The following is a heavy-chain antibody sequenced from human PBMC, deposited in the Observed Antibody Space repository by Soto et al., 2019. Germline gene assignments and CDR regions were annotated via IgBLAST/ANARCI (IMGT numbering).Heavy chain of an antibody. CDR3: ARTAGGRVRGALNI. CDR2: IQNTENKK. J-gene: IGHJ3*02. Sequence: QVHLEESGGGVVQPGTALRLSCGDSGFTFSSDGMHCVRHAPGKGLEWVAVIQNTENKKYYADSVKGRFTISRDNSEKELFLQMDSFMSEATAIYYLARTAGGRVRGALNIWGQGTMDTV. V-gene: IGHV3-30-3*01. D-gene: IGHD6-13*01. CDR1: GFTFSSDG.